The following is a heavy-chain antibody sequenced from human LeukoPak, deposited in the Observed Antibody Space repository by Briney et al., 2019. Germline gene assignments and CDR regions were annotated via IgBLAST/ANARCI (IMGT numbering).Heavy chain of an antibody. J-gene: IGHJ5*02. V-gene: IGHV1-69*13. CDR3: ARDSDYGDPGFWFDP. Sequence: GASVKVSCKASGGTFSSYAISWVRQAPGQGLEWMGGIIPIFGTANYAQKFQGRVTITADESTSTAYMELSSLRSEDTAVYYCARDSDYGDPGFWFDPWGQGTLVTVSS. CDR2: IIPIFGTA. CDR1: GGTFSSYA. D-gene: IGHD4-17*01.